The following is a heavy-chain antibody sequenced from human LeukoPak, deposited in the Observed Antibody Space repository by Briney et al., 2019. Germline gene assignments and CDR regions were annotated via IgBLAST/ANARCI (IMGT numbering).Heavy chain of an antibody. CDR3: ARERRRITMDRGGIGHYGMDV. Sequence: PGGSLRLSCAASGFTFSSYAMHWVRQAPGKGLEWVAAISYDGSNKYYADSVKGRFTISRDNSKNTLYLQMNSLRAEDTAVYYCARERRRITMDRGGIGHYGMDVWGKGATVTVSS. D-gene: IGHD3-10*01. V-gene: IGHV3-30*04. J-gene: IGHJ6*04. CDR1: GFTFSSYA. CDR2: ISYDGSNK.